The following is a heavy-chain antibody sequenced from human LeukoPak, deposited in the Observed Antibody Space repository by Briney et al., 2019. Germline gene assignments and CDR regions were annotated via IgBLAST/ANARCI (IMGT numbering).Heavy chain of an antibody. CDR3: ASDTTEVDTAMFDAFDI. V-gene: IGHV5-51*01. Sequence: GESLKISCKGSGYSFTSYWIGWVRQMPGKGLEWMGIIYPGDSDTRYSPSFQGQVTISADKSISTAYLQWSSLKASDTAMYYCASDTTEVDTAMFDAFDIWGQGTMVTVSS. CDR2: IYPGDSDT. D-gene: IGHD5-18*01. CDR1: GYSFTSYW. J-gene: IGHJ3*02.